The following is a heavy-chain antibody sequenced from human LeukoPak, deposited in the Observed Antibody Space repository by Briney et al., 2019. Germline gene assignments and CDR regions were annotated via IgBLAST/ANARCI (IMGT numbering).Heavy chain of an antibody. D-gene: IGHD6-6*01. V-gene: IGHV4-59*01. CDR3: ARYGSSSLRAGYYYYMDV. J-gene: IGHJ6*03. Sequence: SETLSLTCTVSGGSINNYYWSWIRQPPGKGMEDIGHIYYSGLTNYNPSLKSRVTMSVDTSKNQFSLKLSSVTAADTAVYYCARYGSSSLRAGYYYYMDVWGKGTTVTVSS. CDR2: IYYSGLT. CDR1: GGSINNYY.